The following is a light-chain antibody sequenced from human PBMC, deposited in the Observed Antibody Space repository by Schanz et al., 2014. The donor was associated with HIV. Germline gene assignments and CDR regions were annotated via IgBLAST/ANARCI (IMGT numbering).Light chain of an antibody. Sequence: QSALTQPRSVSGSPGQSVTISCTGTSSDVGGYNYVSWYQQHPGKAPKLVIYDVNKRPSGVPDRFSGSKSGNTASLSISGLQAEDEADYYCSSYTSSSTWVFGGGTKVTVL. CDR2: DVN. V-gene: IGLV2-11*01. CDR3: SSYTSSSTWV. J-gene: IGLJ3*02. CDR1: SSDVGGYNY.